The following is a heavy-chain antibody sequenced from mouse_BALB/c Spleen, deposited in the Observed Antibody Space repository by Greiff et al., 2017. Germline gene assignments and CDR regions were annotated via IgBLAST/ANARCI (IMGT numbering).Heavy chain of an antibody. D-gene: IGHD4-1*01. CDR3: TPRTGTVYAMDY. V-gene: IGHV6-6*02. J-gene: IGHJ4*01. CDR1: GFTFSNYW. CDR2: IRLKSNNYAT. Sequence: VQLKESGGGLVQPGGSMKLSCVASGFTFSNYWMNWVRQSPEKGLEWVAEIRLKSNNYATHYAESVKGRFTISRDDSKSSVYLQMNNLRAEDTGVYYCTPRTGTVYAMDYWGQGTSVTVSS.